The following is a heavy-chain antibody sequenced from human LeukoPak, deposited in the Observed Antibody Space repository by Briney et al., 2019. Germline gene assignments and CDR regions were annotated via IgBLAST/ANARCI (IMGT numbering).Heavy chain of an antibody. Sequence: GGSLRLSCTASGFTFSSYGMHWVRQAPGKGLEWVAFIRYDGSNKYYAASVKGRFTISRDNAKNSLYLQIDSLRAEDTAVYYCARDRSAYYYDSSGYCNEDWGQGTLVTVSS. D-gene: IGHD3-22*01. V-gene: IGHV3-30*02. CDR3: ARDRSAYYYDSSGYCNED. CDR1: GFTFSSYG. J-gene: IGHJ4*02. CDR2: IRYDGSNK.